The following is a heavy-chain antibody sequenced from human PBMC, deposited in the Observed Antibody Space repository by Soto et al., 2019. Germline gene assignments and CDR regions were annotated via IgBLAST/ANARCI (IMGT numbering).Heavy chain of an antibody. CDR3: AKGLRAVTGPEYFQQ. J-gene: IGHJ1*01. Sequence: QVQLVESGGGVVQPGRSLRLSCAASGFSFSSYGMHWVRQAPGKGLEWVAVISYDGSNKYYADSVKGRFTISRDNSKNTLYRQMNSLRAEDKAVYYCAKGLRAVTGPEYFQQWGQGTLVTVSS. CDR1: GFSFSSYG. D-gene: IGHD6-19*01. CDR2: ISYDGSNK. V-gene: IGHV3-30*18.